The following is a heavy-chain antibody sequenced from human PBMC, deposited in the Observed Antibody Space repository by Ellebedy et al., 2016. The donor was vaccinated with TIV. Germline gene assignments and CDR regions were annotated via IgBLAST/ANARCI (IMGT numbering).Heavy chain of an antibody. D-gene: IGHD1-26*01. CDR1: GFPFSTYA. J-gene: IGHJ4*02. V-gene: IGHV3-30*04. CDR3: ARGRGSGSFLIDY. CDR2: ISYDGTTK. Sequence: GESLKISCAASGFPFSTYAVHWVRPAPGKGLEWVTIISYDGTTKHYADSVRGRFTVSRDNSKNTVYLQMNSLRREDTAVYYCARGRGSGSFLIDYWGQGTLVTVSS.